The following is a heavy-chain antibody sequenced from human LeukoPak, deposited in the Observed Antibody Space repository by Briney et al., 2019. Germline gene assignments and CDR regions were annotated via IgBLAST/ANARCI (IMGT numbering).Heavy chain of an antibody. D-gene: IGHD4-17*01. V-gene: IGHV1-18*01. CDR2: ISAYNGNT. CDR1: GYPFTTYG. Sequence: ASVTVSCTASGYPFTTYGISWVRPAPGQGLEWMGWISAYNGNTNYAQKLQGRVTMTTDTSTSTAYMELRSLRSDDTAVYYCARGGDYGDYGYFDYWGQGTLVTVSS. J-gene: IGHJ4*02. CDR3: ARGGDYGDYGYFDY.